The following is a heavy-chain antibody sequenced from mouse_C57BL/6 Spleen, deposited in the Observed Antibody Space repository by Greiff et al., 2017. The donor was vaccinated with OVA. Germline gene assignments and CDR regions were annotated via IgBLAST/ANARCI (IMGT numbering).Heavy chain of an antibody. D-gene: IGHD2-3*01. CDR3: ARYDGRNGAMDY. J-gene: IGHJ4*01. CDR1: GFSLTSYG. V-gene: IGHV2-6*01. CDR2: IWGVGST. Sequence: VKVVESGPGLVAPSQSLSITCTVSGFSLTSYGVDWVRQSPGKGLEWLGVIWGVGSTNYNSALKSRLSISKDNSKSQVFLKMNSLQTDDTAMYYCARYDGRNGAMDYWGQGTSVTVSS.